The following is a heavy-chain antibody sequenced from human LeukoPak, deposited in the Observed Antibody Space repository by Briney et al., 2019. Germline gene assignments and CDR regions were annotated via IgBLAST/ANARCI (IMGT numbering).Heavy chain of an antibody. D-gene: IGHD3-10*01. Sequence: GGSLRLSCAASGFTFTTYWMSWVRQLPGKGLEWVANINQDGTEKYYVDSVKGRFTISRDNAKNSLYLQMNSLRAEDMALYYCAKSGSYSSPYYFDYWGQGTLVTVSS. V-gene: IGHV3-7*03. CDR1: GFTFTTYW. J-gene: IGHJ4*02. CDR2: INQDGTEK. CDR3: AKSGSYSSPYYFDY.